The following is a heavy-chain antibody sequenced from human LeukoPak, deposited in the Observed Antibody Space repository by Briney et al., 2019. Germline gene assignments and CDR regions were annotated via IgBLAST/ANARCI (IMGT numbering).Heavy chain of an antibody. CDR2: INSDGSST. D-gene: IGHD2-21*02. V-gene: IGHV3-74*01. J-gene: IGHJ4*02. CDR3: ARVGRAYCGGDCYLDY. CDR1: GFTFSSYA. Sequence: GGSLRLSCSASGFTFSSYAMHWVRQAPGKGLVWVSRINSDGSSTSNADSVKGRFTISRDNAKNTLYLQMNSLRAEDTAVYYCARVGRAYCGGDCYLDYWGQGALVTVSS.